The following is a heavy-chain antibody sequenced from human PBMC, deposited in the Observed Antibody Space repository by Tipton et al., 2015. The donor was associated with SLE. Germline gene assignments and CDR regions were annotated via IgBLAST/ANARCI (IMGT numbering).Heavy chain of an antibody. Sequence: QLVQSGAEVKKPGASVKVSCKASGYTFTSYYMHWVRQAPGQGLEWMGRINPNSGGTNYAQKLQGRVTMTTDTSTSTAYMELRSLRSDDTAVYYCAIRGGGGSWPAFDIWGQGTMVTVSS. CDR3: AIRGGGGSWPAFDI. CDR1: GYTFTSYY. V-gene: IGHV1-2*06. J-gene: IGHJ3*02. D-gene: IGHD2-15*01. CDR2: INPNSGGT.